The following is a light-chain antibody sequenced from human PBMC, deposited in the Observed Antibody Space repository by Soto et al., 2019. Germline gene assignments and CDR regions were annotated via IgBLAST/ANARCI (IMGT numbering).Light chain of an antibody. CDR3: PQYSSSPYT. Sequence: EIVLTQSPGTLSLSPGERATLSCRASQSVSSSYLAWYQQKPGQAPRLLIYGASSRATGIPERFSGSGSGTDFTLTITRLETEDFAVYYCPQYSSSPYTFGQGTKLEIK. CDR2: GAS. J-gene: IGKJ2*01. V-gene: IGKV3-20*01. CDR1: QSVSSSY.